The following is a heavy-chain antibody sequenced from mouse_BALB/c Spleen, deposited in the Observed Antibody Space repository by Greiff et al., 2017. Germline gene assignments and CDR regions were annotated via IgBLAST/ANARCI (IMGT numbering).Heavy chain of an antibody. Sequence: EVKLQESGPSLVKPSQTLSLTCSVTGDSITSGYWNWIRKFPGNKLEYMGYISYSGSTYYNPSLKSRISITRDTSKNQYYLQLNSVTTEDTATYYCASFITTARGFAYWGQGTLVTVSA. CDR2: ISYSGST. CDR3: ASFITTARGFAY. CDR1: GDSITSGY. V-gene: IGHV3-8*02. J-gene: IGHJ3*01. D-gene: IGHD1-2*01.